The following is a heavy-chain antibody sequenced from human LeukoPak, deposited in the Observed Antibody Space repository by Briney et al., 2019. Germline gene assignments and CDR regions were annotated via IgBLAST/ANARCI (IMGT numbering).Heavy chain of an antibody. D-gene: IGHD2-15*01. Sequence: ASVKVSCKASGYTFTSYDINWVRQATGQGLEWMGWMNPNSGNTGYAQKFQGRVTMTRNTSISTAYMELNRLRSNDTAVYYCARGYCSGGSCYSYYYYNYMDVWGKGTTVTVSS. CDR1: GYTFTSYD. J-gene: IGHJ6*03. CDR2: MNPNSGNT. CDR3: ARGYCSGGSCYSYYYYNYMDV. V-gene: IGHV1-8*01.